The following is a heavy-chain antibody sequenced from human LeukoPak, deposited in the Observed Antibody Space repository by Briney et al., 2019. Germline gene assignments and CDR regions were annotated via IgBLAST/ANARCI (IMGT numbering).Heavy chain of an antibody. V-gene: IGHV4-39*01. D-gene: IGHD1-26*01. J-gene: IGHJ4*02. CDR1: GGSLNSPNYY. CDR2: IYYTGTT. CDR3: ARQGGSYYTPFDS. Sequence: PSETLFLTCIVSGGSLNSPNYYWGWIRQPPGKGLEWIGTIYYTGTTYYNPSLKSRLTISVDTSKNQFSLKLTSVTAADTAVYYCARQGGSYYTPFDSWGQGTLVTVSS.